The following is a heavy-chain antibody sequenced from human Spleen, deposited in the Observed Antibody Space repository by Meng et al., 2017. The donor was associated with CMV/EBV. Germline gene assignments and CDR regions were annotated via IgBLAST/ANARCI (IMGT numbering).Heavy chain of an antibody. CDR3: AKTHFGVAAYFDS. J-gene: IGHJ4*02. V-gene: IGHV4-39*07. CDR2: IDYSGGT. Sequence: GSLRLSCTVSGGSISSSSYYWGWIRQPPGKGLEWIGEIDYSGGTSYTPSLKSRVTISMDTSKNQFSLNLNSLTAADTAVYYCAKTHFGVAAYFDSWGQGALVTVSS. CDR1: GGSISSSSYY. D-gene: IGHD3-3*01.